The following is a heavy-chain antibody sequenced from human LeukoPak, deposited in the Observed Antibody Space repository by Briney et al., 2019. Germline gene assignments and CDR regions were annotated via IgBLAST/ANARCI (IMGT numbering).Heavy chain of an antibody. V-gene: IGHV4-59*12. D-gene: IGHD6-19*01. CDR3: ARRRGNTSGFQGYYFDY. CDR2: VSYSGST. Sequence: KSSETLSLTCTVSSGSINGYYWSWIRQPPGQGLEWIGYVSYSGSTNYNPSLQSRVTISIGTSKNQFSLKLSSVTAADTAVYYCARRRGNTSGFQGYYFDYWGQGTLVTVSS. CDR1: SGSINGYY. J-gene: IGHJ4*02.